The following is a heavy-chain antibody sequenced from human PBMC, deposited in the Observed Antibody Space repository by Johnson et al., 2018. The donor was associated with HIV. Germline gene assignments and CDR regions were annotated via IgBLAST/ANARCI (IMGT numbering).Heavy chain of an antibody. CDR3: ARDKGWGTFDI. D-gene: IGHD3-16*01. V-gene: IGHV3-9*01. CDR1: GFTFEDYA. CDR2: ISWNSGSI. Sequence: QLVESGGNLVQPGGSLRLSCAASGFTFEDYAMHWVRQVPGKGLEWVSGISWNSGSIGYADSVKGRFTISRDNAKNSLYLQMSSLRGEDTALYYCARDKGWGTFDIWGQGTMVTVSS. J-gene: IGHJ3*02.